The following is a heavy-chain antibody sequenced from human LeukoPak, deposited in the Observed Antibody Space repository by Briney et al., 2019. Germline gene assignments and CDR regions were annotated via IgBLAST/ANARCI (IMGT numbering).Heavy chain of an antibody. J-gene: IGHJ5*02. D-gene: IGHD2-21*02. V-gene: IGHV3-48*03. CDR2: ISSSSGII. Sequence: GGSLRLSCAASGFTFSYYEMNWVRLAPGKGLEWVSYISSSSGIIYYADSVKGRFTISRDNAKNSLYLQMNSLRAEDTAVYYCARDPVNCGGDCYQAWGQGTLATVSS. CDR1: GFTFSYYE. CDR3: ARDPVNCGGDCYQA.